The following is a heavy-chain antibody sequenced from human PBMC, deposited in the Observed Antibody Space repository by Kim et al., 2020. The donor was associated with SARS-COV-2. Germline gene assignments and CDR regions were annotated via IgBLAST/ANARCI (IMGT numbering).Heavy chain of an antibody. J-gene: IGHJ4*02. CDR1: GFTVSSNY. D-gene: IGHD6-13*01. CDR2: IHYDGTT. CDR3: SGSVAWYPY. Sequence: LSLTCAASGFTVSSNYMSWVRQAPGRGLEWVSVIHYDGTTYYADSVTGRFTISRDISKNTLYLQMNSLRAEDTAVYYCSGSVAWYPYWGQGTLITVSS. V-gene: IGHV3-53*01.